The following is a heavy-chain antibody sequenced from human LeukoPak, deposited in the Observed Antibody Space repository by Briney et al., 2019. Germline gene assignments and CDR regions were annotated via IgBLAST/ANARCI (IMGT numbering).Heavy chain of an antibody. J-gene: IGHJ4*02. D-gene: IGHD2/OR15-2a*01. Sequence: QSGGSLRLSCAASGFTFSNYAMTWVRQAPGKGLEWVSGISNSGGSTYYADSVKGRFTVPRDNSKNTLYLQVNSLRAEDTALYYCARHCHSFDGNYFDFWGQGSLVTVSS. V-gene: IGHV3-23*01. CDR2: ISNSGGST. CDR1: GFTFSNYA. CDR3: ARHCHSFDGNYFDF.